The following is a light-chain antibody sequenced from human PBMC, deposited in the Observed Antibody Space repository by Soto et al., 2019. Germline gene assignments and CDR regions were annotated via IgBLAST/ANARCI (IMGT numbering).Light chain of an antibody. CDR3: QQRSKWLLT. CDR1: QSVSSF. CDR2: DAS. Sequence: TVVTINPSAVPLSAKERATLSCRASQSVSSFLAWYQQKPGQAPRLLIYDASNKATGIPARFSGSGSGTDFTLTINSLVPEDFAVYYCQQRSKWLLTFGGGTKVDIK. J-gene: IGKJ4*01. V-gene: IGKV3-11*01.